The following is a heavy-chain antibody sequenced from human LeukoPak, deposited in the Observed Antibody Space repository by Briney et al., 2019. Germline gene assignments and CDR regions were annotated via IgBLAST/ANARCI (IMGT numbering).Heavy chain of an antibody. Sequence: GGSLRLSCAASGFTFSSYAMSWVRQAPGKGLEWVSAISGSGGSTYYADSVKGRSTISRDNSKNTLYLQMNSLRAEDTAVYYCAKGGYYSSSWYDGVRYFDYWGQGTLVTVPS. CDR1: GFTFSSYA. V-gene: IGHV3-23*01. CDR3: AKGGYYSSSWYDGVRYFDY. J-gene: IGHJ4*02. D-gene: IGHD6-13*01. CDR2: ISGSGGST.